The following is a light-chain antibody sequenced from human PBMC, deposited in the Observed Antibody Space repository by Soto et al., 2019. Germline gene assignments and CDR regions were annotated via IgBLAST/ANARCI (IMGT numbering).Light chain of an antibody. CDR2: AAS. CDR1: QSISSY. V-gene: IGKV1-39*01. CDR3: QQSYSTPPT. Sequence: DLQMTQSPSSLSASVGDRVTITCRASQSISSYLNWYQQKPGKAPKLLIYAASSLQSGVPSRFSGCGSGTDSTLTISSLQPEDFATYYCQQSYSTPPTFGQGTKLEIK. J-gene: IGKJ2*01.